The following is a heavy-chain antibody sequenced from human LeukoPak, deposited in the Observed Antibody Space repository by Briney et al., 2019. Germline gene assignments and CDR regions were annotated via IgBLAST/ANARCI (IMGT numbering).Heavy chain of an antibody. CDR3: ARASGYSSGWYELGDAFDI. CDR1: GFTFSTYW. V-gene: IGHV3-7*02. J-gene: IGHJ3*02. D-gene: IGHD6-19*01. CDR2: IKEDGSEK. Sequence: PGGSLRLSCSASGFTFSTYWMSWVRQAPGKGLEWVANIKEDGSEKNYADSVKGRFTISRDNAKNSLYLQMNSLRAEDTAVYYCARASGYSSGWYELGDAFDIWGQGTMVTVSS.